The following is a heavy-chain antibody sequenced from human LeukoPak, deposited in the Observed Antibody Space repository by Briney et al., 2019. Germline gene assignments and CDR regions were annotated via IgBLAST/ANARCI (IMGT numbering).Heavy chain of an antibody. D-gene: IGHD6-19*01. CDR2: ISSSGSTI. CDR3: ARDKTGYNNGWSYFDY. CDR1: GFTFSSYE. Sequence: GGSLRLSCAASGFTFSSYEMNWVRQAPGRGLEWVSYISSSGSTIYYARSVKGRFTISGDNAKNLLSLQMNSLRAEDTAVYYCARDKTGYNNGWSYFDYWGQGTLVTVSS. V-gene: IGHV3-48*03. J-gene: IGHJ4*02.